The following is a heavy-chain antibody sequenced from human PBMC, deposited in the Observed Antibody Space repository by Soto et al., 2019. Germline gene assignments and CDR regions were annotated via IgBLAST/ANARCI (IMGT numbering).Heavy chain of an antibody. CDR1: GYTFTSYT. J-gene: IGHJ4*02. CDR3: ARTLVVVVDGVRALGY. D-gene: IGHD2-15*01. V-gene: IGHV1-3*01. Sequence: QVQLVQSGAEVKKPGASVKVSCKTSGYTFTSYTMHWVRQAPGQGLEWMGWLNAGNGNTQSSQKFQDRVTISRDTSSSTVYMELTSLRSEDTAVYYCARTLVVVVDGVRALGYWGQVTLVTVSS. CDR2: LNAGNGNT.